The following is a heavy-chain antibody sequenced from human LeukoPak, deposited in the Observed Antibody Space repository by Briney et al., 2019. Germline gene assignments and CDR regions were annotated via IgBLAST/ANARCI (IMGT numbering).Heavy chain of an antibody. D-gene: IGHD3-3*01. J-gene: IGHJ4*02. CDR2: ISSSSSYI. V-gene: IGHV3-21*01. CDR3: ARTSVLRFLEWLDLDY. CDR1: GFTFSSYS. Sequence: PGGSLRLSCAASGFTFSSYSMNWVRQAPGKGLEWVSSISSSSSYIYYADSVKGRFTISRDNAKNSLYLQKNSLRAEDTAVYYCARTSVLRFLEWLDLDYWGQGTLVTVSS.